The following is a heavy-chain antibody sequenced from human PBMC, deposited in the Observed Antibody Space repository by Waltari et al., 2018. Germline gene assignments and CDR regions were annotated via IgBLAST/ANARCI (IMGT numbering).Heavy chain of an antibody. CDR2: ISYHGNNS. V-gene: IGHV3-30-3*01. Sequence: QVLLVESGGGVVQPQRSLRLSCAASGFTFTSHSIHWFRHAPGKVLEWVAAISYHGNNSYYADSVRRRFTISRDNSKDTLTLKMNSLRIEDTAVYYCARGEKRATRGWFDNWGQGTPVTVSS. J-gene: IGHJ5*02. D-gene: IGHD1-26*01. CDR3: ARGEKRATRGWFDN. CDR1: GFTFTSHS.